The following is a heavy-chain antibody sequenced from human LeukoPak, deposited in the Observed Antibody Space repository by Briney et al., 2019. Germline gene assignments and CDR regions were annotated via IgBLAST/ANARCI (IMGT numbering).Heavy chain of an antibody. V-gene: IGHV3-53*04. CDR2: IYSGGST. CDR1: GFTVSSNY. CDR3: ARSHFLKYYYYGMDV. J-gene: IGHJ6*02. Sequence: PGGSLRLSCAASGFTVSSNYMSWVRQAPGKGLEWVSVIYSGGSTYYADSVKGRFTISRHNSKNTLYLQMNSLRAEDTAVYYCARSHFLKYYYYGMDVWGQGTTVTVSS.